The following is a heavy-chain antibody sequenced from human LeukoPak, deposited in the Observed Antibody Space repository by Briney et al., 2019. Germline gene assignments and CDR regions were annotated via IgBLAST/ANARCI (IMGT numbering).Heavy chain of an antibody. CDR2: IKEDGSEE. V-gene: IGHV3-7*01. CDR3: ATVGLNYGLVY. D-gene: IGHD3-10*01. Sequence: GGSLRLSCGAPEFIFSRYWMTWVRKAPGKGLGWVAHIKEDGSEEYYVDSVKGRFTISRDNAKNSLYLQMNSLRAEDTAVYYCATVGLNYGLVYWGQGTLVTVSS. CDR1: EFIFSRYW. J-gene: IGHJ4*02.